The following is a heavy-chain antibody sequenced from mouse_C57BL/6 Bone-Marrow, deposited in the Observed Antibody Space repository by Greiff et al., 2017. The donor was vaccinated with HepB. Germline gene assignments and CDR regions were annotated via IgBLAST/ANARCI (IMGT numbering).Heavy chain of an antibody. CDR3: ARQSYVRYAMDY. Sequence: EVKLMESGGDLVKPGGSLKLSCAASGFTFSSYGMSWVRQTPDKRLEWVATISSGGSYTYYPDSVKGRFTISRDNAKNTLYLQMSSLKSEDTAMYYCARQSYVRYAMDYWGQGTSVTVSS. V-gene: IGHV5-6*01. CDR2: ISSGGSYT. J-gene: IGHJ4*01. CDR1: GFTFSSYG. D-gene: IGHD1-1*01.